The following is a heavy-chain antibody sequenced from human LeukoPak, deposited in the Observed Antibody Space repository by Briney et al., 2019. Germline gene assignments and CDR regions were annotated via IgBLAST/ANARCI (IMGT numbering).Heavy chain of an antibody. V-gene: IGHV4-39*01. Sequence: SETLSLTCTVSGGSISSYYWGWIRQPPGKGLEWIGNMYYSGSIYYNPSLKSRVTISVDTSKNQFSLKLSSVTAADTAVYYCARPTVSYYYYMDVWGKGTTVTVS. J-gene: IGHJ6*03. D-gene: IGHD4-11*01. CDR1: GGSISSYY. CDR3: ARPTVSYYYYMDV. CDR2: MYYSGSI.